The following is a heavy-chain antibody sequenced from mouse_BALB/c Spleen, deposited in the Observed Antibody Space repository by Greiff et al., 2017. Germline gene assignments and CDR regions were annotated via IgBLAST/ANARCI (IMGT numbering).Heavy chain of an antibody. Sequence: EVQRVESGGGLVKPGGSLKLSCAASGFTFSSYAMSWVRQSPEKRLEWVAEISSGGSYTYYPDTVTGRFTISRDNAKNTLYLELSSLRSEDTAMYYCARVASQYYFDYWGQGTTLTVSS. CDR2: ISSGGSYT. CDR3: ARVASQYYFDY. CDR1: GFTFSSYA. V-gene: IGHV5-9-4*01. J-gene: IGHJ2*01. D-gene: IGHD2-13*01.